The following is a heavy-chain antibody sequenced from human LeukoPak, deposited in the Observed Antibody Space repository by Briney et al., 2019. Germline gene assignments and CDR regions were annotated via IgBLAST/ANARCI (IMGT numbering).Heavy chain of an antibody. V-gene: IGHV3-48*01. CDR2: ISSSSSTI. CDR1: GFTFSSYE. Sequence: GGSLRLSCAASGFTFSSYEMNWVRQAPGKGLEWVSYISSSSSTIYYADSVKGRFTISRDNAKNSLYLQMNSLRAEDTAVYYCAREGGSDSSSWYYYYYYYMDVWGKGTTVTVSS. J-gene: IGHJ6*03. D-gene: IGHD6-13*01. CDR3: AREGGSDSSSWYYYYYYYMDV.